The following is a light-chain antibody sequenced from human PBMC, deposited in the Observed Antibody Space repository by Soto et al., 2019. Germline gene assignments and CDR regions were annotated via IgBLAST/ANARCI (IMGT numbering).Light chain of an antibody. J-gene: IGLJ2*01. CDR1: SSNIGSNY. CDR2: RNN. CDR3: AAWDDSLSGPVV. V-gene: IGLV1-47*01. Sequence: QSVLTQPPSASGTPGQRVTISCSGSSSNIGSNYVYGYQQLPGTAPKLLIYRNNQRPSGVPDRFSGSKSGTSASLAISGLRSEDEADYYCAAWDDSLSGPVVFGGGTKLTVL.